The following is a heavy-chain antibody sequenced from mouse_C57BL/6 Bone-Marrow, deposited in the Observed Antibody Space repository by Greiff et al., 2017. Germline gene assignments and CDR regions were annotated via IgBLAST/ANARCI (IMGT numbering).Heavy chain of an antibody. J-gene: IGHJ4*01. V-gene: IGHV1-15*01. CDR2: IDPETGGT. Sequence: QVQLQQSGAELVRPGASVTLSCKASGYTFTDYEMHWVKQTPVHGLEWIGAIDPETGGTAYNQKFKGKAILTADKSSSTAYMERRSLTSEDSAVYYCTRRRWLLGAMDYWDQGTSVTVSS. CDR1: GYTFTDYE. D-gene: IGHD2-3*01. CDR3: TRRRWLLGAMDY.